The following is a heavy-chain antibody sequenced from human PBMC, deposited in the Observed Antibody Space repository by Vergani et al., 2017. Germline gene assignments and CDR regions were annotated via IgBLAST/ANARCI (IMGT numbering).Heavy chain of an antibody. CDR3: AILDGRDSSGRKYFDY. Sequence: EVQLVQSGAEVKKPGESLKISCQISGYSFTNYWIGWVRQMPGKGLEWMGNIHPADSDTRYSPSFQGQVTISVDKSISTAYLQRSSLRAWDSAMYYCAILDGRDSSGRKYFDYWGQGTMVTVSS. CDR2: IHPADSDT. CDR1: GYSFTNYW. V-gene: IGHV5-51*01. D-gene: IGHD3-22*01. J-gene: IGHJ4*02.